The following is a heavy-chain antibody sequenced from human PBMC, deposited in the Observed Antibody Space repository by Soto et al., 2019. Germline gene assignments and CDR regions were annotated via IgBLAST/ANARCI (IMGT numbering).Heavy chain of an antibody. CDR3: ARVAARSSSLFGHFDY. CDR1: GFTFSSYG. Sequence: GGSLRLSCAASGFTFSSYGMHWVRQAPGKGLEWVAVIWYDGSNKYYADSVKGRFTISRDNSKNTLYLQMNSLRAEDTAVYYCARVAARSSSLFGHFDYWGQGTLVTVSS. J-gene: IGHJ4*02. D-gene: IGHD6-6*01. V-gene: IGHV3-33*01. CDR2: IWYDGSNK.